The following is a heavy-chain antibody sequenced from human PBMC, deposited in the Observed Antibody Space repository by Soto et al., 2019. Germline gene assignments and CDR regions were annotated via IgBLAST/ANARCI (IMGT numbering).Heavy chain of an antibody. V-gene: IGHV3-30*18. CDR2: ISYDGGNE. Sequence: GGSLRLSCAGSGFTFSSYGIHWVRQAPGKGLEWVALISYDGGNEKYTESVKDRFTISRDDSHNVAYLQMSSLRTEDTAMYYCAKDRYSGTYPTDFDYWGQGSLVTVSS. D-gene: IGHD1-26*01. J-gene: IGHJ4*02. CDR3: AKDRYSGTYPTDFDY. CDR1: GFTFSSYG.